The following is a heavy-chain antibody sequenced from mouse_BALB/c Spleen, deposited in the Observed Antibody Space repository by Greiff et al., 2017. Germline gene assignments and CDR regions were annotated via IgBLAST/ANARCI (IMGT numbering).Heavy chain of an antibody. Sequence: VKLQESGPGLVQPSQSLTITCTASGFSLTSYCVHWVRQSPGKGLEWLGVIWSGGSTDYNAAFISRLSIIKDNSKSQVFFKMNSLQADDTAIYYCARNFPYAMDYWGQGTSVTVSS. J-gene: IGHJ4*01. CDR1: GFSLTSYC. CDR2: IWSGGST. V-gene: IGHV2-4-1*01. CDR3: ARNFPYAMDY.